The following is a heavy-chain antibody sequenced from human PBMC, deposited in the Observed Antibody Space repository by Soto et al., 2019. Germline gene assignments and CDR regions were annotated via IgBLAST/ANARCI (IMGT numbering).Heavy chain of an antibody. CDR3: AKDEYYYSRSGYYIFDS. CDR2: ISHDGTNK. J-gene: IGHJ4*02. Sequence: GGSLRLSCAASGFTFSSYAMHWVRQAPGKGLEWVAAISHDGTNKNYGDSVKGRFTISRDNSKKTLYLQMNSLRPEDTALYYCAKDEYYYSRSGYYIFDSWGQGTLVTVSS. D-gene: IGHD3-22*01. CDR1: GFTFSSYA. V-gene: IGHV3-30*18.